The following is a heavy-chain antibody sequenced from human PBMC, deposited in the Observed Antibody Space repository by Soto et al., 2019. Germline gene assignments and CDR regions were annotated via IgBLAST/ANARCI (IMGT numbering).Heavy chain of an antibody. CDR2: IMPIFGGP. V-gene: IGHV1-69*12. D-gene: IGHD6-13*01. CDR1: GGIFSDFS. CDR3: ASSLRMPGIGNYYYGMDV. Sequence: QVQLVQSGAEVKKPGSSLKVSCKASGGIFSDFSFSWVRQAPGQGLEWMGGIMPIFGGPDYAQRFRGRVNITADEVTRTAFMELRGLKSEDTATYYCASSLRMPGIGNYYYGMDVWGQGTTVTVSS. J-gene: IGHJ6*02.